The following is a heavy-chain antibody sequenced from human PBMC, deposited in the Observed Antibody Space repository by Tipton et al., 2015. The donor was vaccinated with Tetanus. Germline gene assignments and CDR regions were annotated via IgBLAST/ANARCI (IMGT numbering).Heavy chain of an antibody. J-gene: IGHJ6*02. CDR3: ARDPGHSVDV. CDR1: GASIKNSPYF. CDR2: IYYSGST. D-gene: IGHD5-18*01. Sequence: LRLSCSVSGASIKNSPYFWNWIRRSPGKGLEWIGYIYYSGSTFYNPSLKSRVTMSVDTSKNQFSLQLNSVIPEDTAVYYCARDPGHSVDVWGQGTTVTVSS. V-gene: IGHV4-30-4*01.